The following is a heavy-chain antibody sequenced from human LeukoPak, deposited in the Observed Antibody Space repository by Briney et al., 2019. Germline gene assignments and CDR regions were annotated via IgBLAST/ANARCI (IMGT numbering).Heavy chain of an antibody. Sequence: GGSLRLSCTASGFTFSNNWNHWVRQPPAPGLVLVSRMDSDGKSTTYADPVKGRFTITRDNAKNNLYLLMNSLGIEDKAVFYCLRDKEVVTGIGWFDPWGQGTLVTVSS. CDR1: GFTFSNNW. J-gene: IGHJ5*02. V-gene: IGHV3-74*01. CDR2: MDSDGKST. CDR3: LRDKEVVTGIGWFDP. D-gene: IGHD2-21*02.